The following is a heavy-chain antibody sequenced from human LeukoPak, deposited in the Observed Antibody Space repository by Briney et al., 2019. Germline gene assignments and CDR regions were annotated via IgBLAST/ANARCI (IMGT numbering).Heavy chain of an antibody. CDR1: GFTFSSYA. J-gene: IGHJ6*02. D-gene: IGHD3-22*01. Sequence: PGGSLRLSCAASGFTFSSYAMHWVRQAPGKGLEWVAVISYDGSNKYYADSVKGRFTISRDNSKNTLYLQMNSLRAEDTDVYYCSRLPLDYYDSGDFYDYYAMDVWGQGTTVTVSS. CDR3: SRLPLDYYDSGDFYDYYAMDV. V-gene: IGHV3-30-3*01. CDR2: ISYDGSNK.